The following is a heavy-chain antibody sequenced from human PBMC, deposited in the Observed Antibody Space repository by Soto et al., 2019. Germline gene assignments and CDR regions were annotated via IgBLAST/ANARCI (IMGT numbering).Heavy chain of an antibody. CDR3: ARGYSSTWYRVEAPNY. D-gene: IGHD6-13*01. CDR1: GFTFSSYT. V-gene: IGHV3-48*02. Sequence: EVQLVESGGGLVQPGGSLRLSCAASGFTFSSYTMHWVRQAPGKGLEWVSYISSSSSTIYYADSVKGRFTISRDNAKNSQYLQMNSLRDEDTAVYYCARGYSSTWYRVEAPNYWGQGTLVTVSS. J-gene: IGHJ4*02. CDR2: ISSSSSTI.